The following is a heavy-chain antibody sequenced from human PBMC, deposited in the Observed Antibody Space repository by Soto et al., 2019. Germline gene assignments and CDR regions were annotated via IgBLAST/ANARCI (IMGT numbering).Heavy chain of an antibody. CDR2: INPSGGST. J-gene: IGHJ4*02. Sequence: QVQLVQSGAEVKKPGASVKVSCKASGYIFTNHYIHWVRQAPGQGLEWMGIINPSGGSTHYLQKFQGRITMTSDTSTSTVYMELSSLRSDDTAVYFCARADYYDSSGFYYDCWGQGTLVTVSS. CDR1: GYIFTNHY. V-gene: IGHV1-46*01. D-gene: IGHD3-22*01. CDR3: ARADYYDSSGFYYDC.